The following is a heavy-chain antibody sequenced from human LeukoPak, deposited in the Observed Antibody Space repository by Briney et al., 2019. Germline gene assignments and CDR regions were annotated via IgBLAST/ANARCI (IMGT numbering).Heavy chain of an antibody. CDR3: ARDPSRVLRFLEWLSHYFDY. CDR1: GYTFTGYY. CDR2: INPNSGGT. Sequence: ASVKVSCKASGYTFTGYYMHWVRQAPGQGLEWMGWINPNSGGTNYAQKFQGRVTMPRDTSISTAYMELSRLRSDDTAVYYCARDPSRVLRFLEWLSHYFDYWGQGTLVTVSS. J-gene: IGHJ4*02. V-gene: IGHV1-2*02. D-gene: IGHD3-3*01.